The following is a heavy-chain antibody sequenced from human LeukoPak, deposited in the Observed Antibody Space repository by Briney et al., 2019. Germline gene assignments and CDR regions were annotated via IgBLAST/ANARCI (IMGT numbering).Heavy chain of an antibody. V-gene: IGHV4-31*03. J-gene: IGHJ3*02. D-gene: IGHD2/OR15-2a*01. Sequence: PSETLSLTCNVSGGSISSGGYYWSWIRQHPGKGLEWIGYIYYSGSTYYNPSLKSRVTISVDTSKNQFSLKLSSVTAADTAVYYCARDSNDAFDIWGQGTMVTVSS. CDR3: ARDSNDAFDI. CDR1: GGSISSGGYY. CDR2: IYYSGST.